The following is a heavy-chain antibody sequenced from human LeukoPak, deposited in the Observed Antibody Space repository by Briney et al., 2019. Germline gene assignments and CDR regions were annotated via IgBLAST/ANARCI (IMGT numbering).Heavy chain of an antibody. CDR2: TYYRSKWYN. V-gene: IGHV6-1*01. Sequence: SQTLSLTCAISGDSVSSISAAWNWIRRSPSRGLEWLGRTYYRSKWYNDYAVSVKSRITINPDTSKNQFSLQLNSVTPEDTAVYYCASGPVGDPDKGDAFDIWGQGTMVTVSS. CDR3: ASGPVGDPDKGDAFDI. CDR1: GDSVSSISAA. J-gene: IGHJ3*02. D-gene: IGHD3-16*01.